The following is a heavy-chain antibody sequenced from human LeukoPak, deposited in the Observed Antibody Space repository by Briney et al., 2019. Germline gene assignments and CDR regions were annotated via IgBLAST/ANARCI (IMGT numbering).Heavy chain of an antibody. Sequence: GGSLRLSCAASGFTFSSYAMSWVRQAPGKGLEWVSAISGSGGSTYYADSVKGRFTISRDNSKNTLYLQMNSLRAEDTAVYYCAKVQLLWFGELSHLDYWGQGTLVTVSS. V-gene: IGHV3-23*01. CDR3: AKVQLLWFGELSHLDY. D-gene: IGHD3-10*01. CDR2: ISGSGGST. J-gene: IGHJ4*02. CDR1: GFTFSSYA.